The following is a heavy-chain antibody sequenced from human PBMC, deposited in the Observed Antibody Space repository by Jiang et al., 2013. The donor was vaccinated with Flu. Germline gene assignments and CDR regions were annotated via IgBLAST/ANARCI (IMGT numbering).Heavy chain of an antibody. CDR3: ARDVXARAATLNY. CDR2: IKQDGSEK. V-gene: IGHV3-7*03. D-gene: IGHD6-25*01. CDR1: GFTFSSYW. J-gene: IGHJ4*02. Sequence: VQLLESGGGLVQPGGSLRLSCAASGFTFSSYWMSWVRQAPGKGLEWVANIKQDGSEKYYVDSVKGRFTISRDNAKNSLYLQMNSLRAEDTAVYYCARDVXARAATLNYWGQGTLVTVSS.